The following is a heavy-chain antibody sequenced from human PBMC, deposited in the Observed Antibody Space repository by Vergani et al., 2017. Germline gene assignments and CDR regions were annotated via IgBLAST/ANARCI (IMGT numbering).Heavy chain of an antibody. CDR1: GGSISSSSYY. CDR3: ARRARYQLPYYFYYYYYMDV. Sequence: QLQLQESGPGLVKPSETLSLTCTVSGGSISSSSYYWGWIRQPPGKGLEWIRSIYYSGSTYYNPSLKSRVTISVDTSKNQFSLKLSSVTAADTAVYYCARRARYQLPYYFYYYYYMDVWGKGTTVTVSS. J-gene: IGHJ6*03. CDR2: IYYSGST. V-gene: IGHV4-39*01. D-gene: IGHD2-2*01.